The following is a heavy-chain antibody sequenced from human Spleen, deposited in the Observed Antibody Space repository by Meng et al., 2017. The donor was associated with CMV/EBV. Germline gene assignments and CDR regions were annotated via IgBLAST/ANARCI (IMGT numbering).Heavy chain of an antibody. CDR1: GYTFTNYW. V-gene: IGHV5-51*01. CDR2: IYPGDSNT. J-gene: IGHJ4*02. Sequence: GESLKISCEGSGYTFTNYWIVWVRQMPGKGLEWMGIIYPGDSNTRYSPSFEGQVTISTDKSISTAYLQWSSLKASDTAMYYCARQQPHCANGVCPRGYFDFWGQGTLVTVSS. CDR3: ARQQPHCANGVCPRGYFDF. D-gene: IGHD2-8*01.